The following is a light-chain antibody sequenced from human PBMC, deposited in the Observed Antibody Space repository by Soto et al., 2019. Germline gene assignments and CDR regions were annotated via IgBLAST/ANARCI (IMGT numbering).Light chain of an antibody. CDR2: LNNDGSH. CDR1: SGHSNYD. J-gene: IGLJ3*02. Sequence: QSVLTQSPSASASLGASVKLTCTLSSGHSNYDIAWHQQQPEKGPRFLMKLNNDGSHIKGDGIPDRFSGSSSGAERYLTISSLQSEDEADYYCQTWGTPWVFGGGTKLTVL. V-gene: IGLV4-69*01. CDR3: QTWGTPWV.